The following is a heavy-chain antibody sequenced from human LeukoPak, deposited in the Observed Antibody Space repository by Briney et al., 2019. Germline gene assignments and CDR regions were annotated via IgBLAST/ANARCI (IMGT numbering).Heavy chain of an antibody. CDR2: IYYSGST. CDR3: ARDFSAAFDI. Sequence: PSQTLSLTCTVSGGSISSGGYYWSWIRQHPGKGLEWIGYIYYSGSTYYNPSLKSRVTISVDMSKNQFSLKLSSVTAADTAVYYCARDFSAAFDIWGQGTMVTVSS. V-gene: IGHV4-31*03. J-gene: IGHJ3*02. D-gene: IGHD2/OR15-2a*01. CDR1: GGSISSGGYY.